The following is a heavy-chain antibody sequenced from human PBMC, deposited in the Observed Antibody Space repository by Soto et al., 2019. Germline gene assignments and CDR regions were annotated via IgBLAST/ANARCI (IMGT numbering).Heavy chain of an antibody. D-gene: IGHD6-19*01. J-gene: IGHJ4*02. Sequence: EVQLLESGGGFVQPGGSLRLSCAATGFTFSVYAMTWVRQAPGKGLEWVSGISCCGGSTSYADSVKGRFSIARDDSKNTLSLQMNSLRVEDTAQYYCAKADGEQWLVPHLDNWGQGTLVTVS. CDR1: GFTFSVYA. CDR3: AKADGEQWLVPHLDN. V-gene: IGHV3-23*01. CDR2: ISCCGGST.